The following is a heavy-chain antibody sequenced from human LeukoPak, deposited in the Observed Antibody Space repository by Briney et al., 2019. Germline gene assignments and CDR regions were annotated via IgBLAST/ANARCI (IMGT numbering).Heavy chain of an antibody. CDR3: ARRGQGHWFDP. J-gene: IGHJ5*02. D-gene: IGHD3-16*01. Sequence: SSETLSLTCTVSGGSISSYYWSWIRQPPGKGLEWIGYIYYSGSTNYNPSLKSRVTISGDTSNNQFSLKLSSVTAADTAVYYCARRGQGHWFDPWGQGTLVTVSS. CDR2: IYYSGST. CDR1: GGSISSYY. V-gene: IGHV4-59*08.